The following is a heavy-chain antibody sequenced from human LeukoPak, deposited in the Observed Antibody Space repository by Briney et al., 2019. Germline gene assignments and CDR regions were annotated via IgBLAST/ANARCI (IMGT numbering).Heavy chain of an antibody. CDR3: ARTDKTSTYYDFWSGYRGMDV. CDR2: IDPGDSDT. V-gene: IGHV5-51*01. CDR1: GYTFTSYS. D-gene: IGHD3-3*01. J-gene: IGHJ6*02. Sequence: GESPNISCKGSGYTFTSYSITWVRQLPVKGLEWMGIIDPGDSDTRYSPSFQGQVTISADKSISTAYLQWSSLKASDTAMYYCARTDKTSTYYDFWSGYRGMDVWGQGTTVTVSS.